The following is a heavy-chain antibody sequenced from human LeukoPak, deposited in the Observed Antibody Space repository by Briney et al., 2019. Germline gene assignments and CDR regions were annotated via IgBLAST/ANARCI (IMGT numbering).Heavy chain of an antibody. V-gene: IGHV3-33*01. CDR2: IWFDGSNK. D-gene: IGHD1-26*01. J-gene: IGHJ4*02. Sequence: PGGSLRLSCAASGSTFSSYGMHWVRQAPGKGLEWVAVIWFDGSNKYYADSVKGRFTISRDNSKNTLYLQMNSLRAEDTAVYYCARDGGRGGDFDYWGLGTLVTVSS. CDR1: GSTFSSYG. CDR3: ARDGGRGGDFDY.